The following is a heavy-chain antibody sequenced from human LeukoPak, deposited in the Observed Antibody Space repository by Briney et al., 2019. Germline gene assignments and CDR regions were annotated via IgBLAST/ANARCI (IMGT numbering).Heavy chain of an antibody. D-gene: IGHD4-11*01. CDR3: ARDRNLVTNYYYYYYMDV. J-gene: IGHJ6*03. V-gene: IGHV4-30-4*08. CDR1: GGSISSGDYY. CDR2: IYYSGST. Sequence: SETLSLTCTVSGGSISSGDYYWSWIRQPPGKGLEWIGYIYYSGSTYYNPSLKSRVTISVDTSKNRFSLKLSSVTAADTAVYYCARDRNLVTNYYYYYYMDVWGKGTTVTVSS.